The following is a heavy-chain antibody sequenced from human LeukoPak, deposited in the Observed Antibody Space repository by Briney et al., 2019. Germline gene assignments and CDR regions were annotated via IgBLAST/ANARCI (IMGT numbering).Heavy chain of an antibody. J-gene: IGHJ4*02. D-gene: IGHD6-13*01. CDR2: IKQDGSEK. CDR3: ARKGIAAAGYDY. V-gene: IGHV3-7*01. CDR1: GFTLSSYW. Sequence: PGGSLRLSCAASGFTLSSYWMSCVRQPPGKGLEWVANIKQDGSEKYYMASVKGRFTISRDNAKNSLYLQMNSLRAEDTAVYYCARKGIAAAGYDYWGQGTLVTVSS.